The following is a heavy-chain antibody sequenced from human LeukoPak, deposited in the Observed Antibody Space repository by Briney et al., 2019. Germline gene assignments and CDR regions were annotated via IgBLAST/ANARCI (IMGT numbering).Heavy chain of an antibody. D-gene: IGHD1-14*01. V-gene: IGHV1-69*01. Sequence: SVTVSFTGSGGTFIRHEISWVRQAPGQGGEWMGAIIPIPRTANYAQNFQRRVTITADESTTPVYMELRSLRSDDTAVYYCARDFTSEDAFDLWGQGTLVTVSS. CDR1: GGTFIRHE. CDR3: ARDFTSEDAFDL. CDR2: IIPIPRTA. J-gene: IGHJ3*01.